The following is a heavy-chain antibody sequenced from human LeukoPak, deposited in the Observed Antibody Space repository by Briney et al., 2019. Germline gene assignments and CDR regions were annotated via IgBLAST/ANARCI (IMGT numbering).Heavy chain of an antibody. Sequence: PSETLSLTCAVYGGSFSGYYWSWIRRPPGKGLEWIGEINHSGSTNYNPSLKSRVTISVDTSKNQFSLKLSSVTAADTAVYYCARPRGSGWFKPFDYWGQGTLVTVSS. CDR1: GGSFSGYY. D-gene: IGHD6-19*01. CDR2: INHSGST. V-gene: IGHV4-34*01. CDR3: ARPRGSGWFKPFDY. J-gene: IGHJ4*02.